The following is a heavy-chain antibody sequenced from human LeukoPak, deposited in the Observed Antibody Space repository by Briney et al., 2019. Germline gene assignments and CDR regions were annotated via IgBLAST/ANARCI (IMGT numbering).Heavy chain of an antibody. CDR1: GYTFTSYG. V-gene: IGHV1-18*01. CDR3: ARDQGTTVTTNY. J-gene: IGHJ4*02. D-gene: IGHD4-17*01. CDR2: ISAYNGNT. Sequence: ASVKLSCKASGYTFTSYGISWVRQAPGQGLEWMGWISAYNGNTNYAQKLQGRVTMTTDTSTGTAYMELRSLRSDDTAVYYCARDQGTTVTTNYWGQGTLVTLSS.